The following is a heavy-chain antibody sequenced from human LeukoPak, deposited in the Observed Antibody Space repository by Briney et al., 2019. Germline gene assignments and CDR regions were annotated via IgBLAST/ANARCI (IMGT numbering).Heavy chain of an antibody. CDR2: IIPVLNIT. CDR3: ARDQGLTAPPPNGLDV. CDR1: GGTFSSSA. V-gene: IGHV1-69*04. J-gene: IGHJ6*02. Sequence: SVKVSCKASGGTFSSSAITWVRQAPGQGLEWMGRIIPVLNITNYAQKFQGRVTITADTSTSTAYMELSSLRSEETAVYYCARDQGLTAPPPNGLDVWGQGTTVTVSS. D-gene: IGHD5-18*01.